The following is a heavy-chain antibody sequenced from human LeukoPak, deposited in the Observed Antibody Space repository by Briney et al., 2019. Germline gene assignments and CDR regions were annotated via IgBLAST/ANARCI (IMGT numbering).Heavy chain of an antibody. V-gene: IGHV3-23*01. CDR2: ISGSGGST. J-gene: IGHJ4*02. CDR1: GFTFSSYA. Sequence: PGGSLRLSCAASGFTFSSYAMSWVRQAPGKGLEWVSAISGSGGSTYYADSVKGRFTISRDNSNNTLYLQMNSLRAEDTAVYYCAKLVGATPYYFDYWGQGTLVTVSS. D-gene: IGHD1-26*01. CDR3: AKLVGATPYYFDY.